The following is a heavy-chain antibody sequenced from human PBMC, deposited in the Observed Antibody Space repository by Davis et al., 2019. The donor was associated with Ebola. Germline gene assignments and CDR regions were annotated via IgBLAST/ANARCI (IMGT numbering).Heavy chain of an antibody. J-gene: IGHJ5*02. CDR1: GYTFTGYY. V-gene: IGHV1-2*04. D-gene: IGHD4-11*01. CDR3: ARDSSLATTSWFDP. CDR2: INPNSGGT. Sequence: ASVKVSCKASGYTFTGYYMHWVRQAPGQGLEWMGWINPNSGGTNYAQKFQGWVTMTRDTSISPAYMELSRLRSDDTAVYYCARDSSLATTSWFDPWGQGTLVTVSS.